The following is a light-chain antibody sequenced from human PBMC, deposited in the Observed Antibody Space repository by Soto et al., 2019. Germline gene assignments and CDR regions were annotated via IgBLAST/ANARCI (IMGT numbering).Light chain of an antibody. CDR3: QQLLDSPIT. CDR2: AAS. CDR1: QVISTS. V-gene: IGKV1-9*01. J-gene: IGKJ5*01. Sequence: IQMTQSPSSLSASVGDIVTITCQASQVISTSLAWYQVKPGKATKLRIYAASTLESGVPSRVSATVSGTEVSRTITSLQPEDLATYYGQQLLDSPITFGQGTRLEIK.